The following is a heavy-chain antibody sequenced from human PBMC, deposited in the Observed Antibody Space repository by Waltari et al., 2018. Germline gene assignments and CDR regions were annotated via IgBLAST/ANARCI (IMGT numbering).Heavy chain of an antibody. CDR3: TKDMDGATAMAPRLDF. D-gene: IGHD5-18*01. CDR2: INWNSGTI. J-gene: IGHJ4*02. V-gene: IGHV3-9*01. CDR1: GFIFDDYG. Sequence: VHLVESGGGLVRPGRSLRLSCAASGFIFDDYGMDWVRQAPGEGLEWVAGINWNSGTIHYADSVKGRFTISRDNAENSLYLQMNSLTTEDTAVYYCTKDMDGATAMAPRLDFWGQGTLVTVSS.